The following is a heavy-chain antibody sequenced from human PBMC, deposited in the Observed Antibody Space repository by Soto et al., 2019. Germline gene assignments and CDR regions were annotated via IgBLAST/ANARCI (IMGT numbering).Heavy chain of an antibody. J-gene: IGHJ4*02. CDR2: ISYDGSNK. D-gene: IGHD4-17*01. V-gene: IGHV3-30-3*01. CDR3: ASRGPLHGDYLYYFDY. Sequence: PGGSLRLSCAASGFTFSSYAMHWVRQAPGKGLEWVAVISYDGSNKYYADSVKGRFTISRDNSKNTLYLQMNSLRAEDTAVYYCASRGPLHGDYLYYFDYWGQGTLVTVSS. CDR1: GFTFSSYA.